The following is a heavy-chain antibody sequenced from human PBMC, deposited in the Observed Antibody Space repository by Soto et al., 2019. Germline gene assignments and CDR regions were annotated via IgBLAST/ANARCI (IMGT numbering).Heavy chain of an antibody. V-gene: IGHV4-59*10. CDR1: GGSFSGYY. CDR3: ARGQRFSDSFDP. D-gene: IGHD3-3*01. J-gene: IGHJ5*02. Sequence: PSETLSLTCAVYGGSFSGYYWTWIRQSAGKGLEWIGRIYSSGGTKYNPSLQSRVTMSLDTSKNQFSLRLSSVTAADTAVYYCARGQRFSDSFDPWGQGTLVTVSS. CDR2: IYSSGGT.